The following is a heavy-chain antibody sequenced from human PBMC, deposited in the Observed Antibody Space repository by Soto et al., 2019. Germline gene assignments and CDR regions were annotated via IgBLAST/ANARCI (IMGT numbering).Heavy chain of an antibody. Sequence: SETLSLTCTVSGGSISSSSYYWGWIRQPPGKGLEWIGSIYYSGSTYYNPSLKSRVTISVDTSKNQFSLKLSSVTAADTAVYYCARNMVRGVRNYYYGMDVWGKGTTVTVSS. D-gene: IGHD3-10*01. V-gene: IGHV4-39*01. J-gene: IGHJ6*04. CDR2: IYYSGST. CDR1: GGSISSSSYY. CDR3: ARNMVRGVRNYYYGMDV.